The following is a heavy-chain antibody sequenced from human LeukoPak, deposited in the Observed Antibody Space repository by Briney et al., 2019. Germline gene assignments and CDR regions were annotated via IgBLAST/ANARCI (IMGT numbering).Heavy chain of an antibody. D-gene: IGHD3-3*01. Sequence: ASETLSLTCTVSGGSITSGDYYWSWIRQPPGKGLEWIGYISYSGSTSYNPSLKSPFTISMDTSKNQFSLRLSSVTAADTAIYFCARALNYDFWSAYYYYMDVRGEGTTVTVSS. V-gene: IGHV4-30-4*01. CDR3: ARALNYDFWSAYYYYMDV. CDR2: ISYSGST. J-gene: IGHJ6*03. CDR1: GGSITSGDYY.